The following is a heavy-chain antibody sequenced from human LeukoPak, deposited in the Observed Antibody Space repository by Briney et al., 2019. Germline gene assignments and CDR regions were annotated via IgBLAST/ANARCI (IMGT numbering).Heavy chain of an antibody. J-gene: IGHJ4*02. Sequence: GASVKVSCKASGGTFSSYAISWVRQAPGQGLEWMGGIIPIFGTANYAQKFQGRVTITADESTSTAYMELSSLRSEDTAVYYCASYNSSDRALFLRKYYYDSSGHYPEDWGQGTLVTVSS. CDR1: GGTFSSYA. V-gene: IGHV1-69*13. CDR3: ASYNSSDRALFLRKYYYDSSGHYPED. CDR2: IIPIFGTA. D-gene: IGHD3-22*01.